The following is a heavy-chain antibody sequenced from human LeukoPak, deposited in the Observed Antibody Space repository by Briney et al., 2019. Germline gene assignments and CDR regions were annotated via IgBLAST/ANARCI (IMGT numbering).Heavy chain of an antibody. CDR3: ARDHPLERFPDY. D-gene: IGHD1-1*01. Sequence: TGGSLRLSCAASGFTFSSYSMNWVRQAPGKGLEWVSSISSSSSYIYYADSVKGRFTISRDNAKNSLYLQMNSLRAEDTAVYYCARDHPLERFPDYWGQGTLVTVSS. J-gene: IGHJ4*02. CDR2: ISSSSSYI. V-gene: IGHV3-21*01. CDR1: GFTFSSYS.